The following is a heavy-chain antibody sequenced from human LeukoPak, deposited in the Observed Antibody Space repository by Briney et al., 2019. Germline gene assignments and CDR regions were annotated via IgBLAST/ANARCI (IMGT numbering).Heavy chain of an antibody. V-gene: IGHV3-21*04. CDR1: GFTFSSYS. CDR2: ISSSSSYI. J-gene: IGHJ5*02. CDR3: AKGGSATITTGGFDP. Sequence: GGSLRLSCAASGFTFSSYSMNWVRQAPGKGLEWVSSISSSSSYIYYADSVKGRFTISRDNAKNTLYLQVNSLRAEDTAIYYCAKGGSATITTGGFDPWGQGTLVTVSS. D-gene: IGHD4-11*01.